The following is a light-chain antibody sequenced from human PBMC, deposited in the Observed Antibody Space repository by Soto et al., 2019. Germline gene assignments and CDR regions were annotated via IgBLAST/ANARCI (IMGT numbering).Light chain of an antibody. Sequence: EVVETEYPATLSVTPGERATLSCRASQSVGNNFAWYQQKPGQAPRLLIFATSTRATGVPARFSGSGSGTEFTLTISSLQSEDFAVYYCQQYGDWPLTFGGGAKVEIE. J-gene: IGKJ4*01. V-gene: IGKV3-15*01. CDR3: QQYGDWPLT. CDR2: ATS. CDR1: QSVGNN.